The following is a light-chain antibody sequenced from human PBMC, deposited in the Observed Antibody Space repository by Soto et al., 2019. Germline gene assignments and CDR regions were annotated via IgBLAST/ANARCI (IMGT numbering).Light chain of an antibody. CDR2: RNN. Sequence: QSVLTQPPSASGTPGQRVTISCSGSGSNIGGNFVYWYQQLPGTAPKVLIYRNNQRPSGVPDRFSGSKSGTSASLAISGLRSEDEASYYCASWDDSLSGQVFGGGTQLTVL. J-gene: IGLJ7*01. CDR1: GSNIGGNF. CDR3: ASWDDSLSGQV. V-gene: IGLV1-47*01.